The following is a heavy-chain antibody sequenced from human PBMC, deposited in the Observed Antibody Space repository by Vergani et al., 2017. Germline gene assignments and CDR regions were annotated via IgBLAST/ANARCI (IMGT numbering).Heavy chain of an antibody. D-gene: IGHD3-22*01. CDR3: ARGPAPSGVSDDSSGYDY. J-gene: IGHJ4*02. CDR1: GGSISSDIHF. CDR2: IYKNGTT. Sequence: QVQLQESGPRLVKPSQTLSLTCTVSGGSISSDIHFWSWIRQPAGKGLEWIGRIYKNGTTNYNPAIKRRGTLSADASRNQFSLKLTSVTAADTAVYYCARGPAPSGVSDDSSGYDYWGQGTLVTVSS. V-gene: IGHV4-61*02.